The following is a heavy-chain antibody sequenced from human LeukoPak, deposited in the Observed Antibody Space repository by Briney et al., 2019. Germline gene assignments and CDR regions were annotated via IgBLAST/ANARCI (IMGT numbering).Heavy chain of an antibody. CDR1: GFTFSGFW. J-gene: IGHJ4*02. Sequence: GGSLRLSCAASGFTFSGFWMHWVRQTPGKGLVWVSRIISDGTSTNYADSVKGRFTISRDNAKNTLYLEMNSLRAEDTAVYYCARDRYYAFWSAYYELDSWGQGTLVTVSS. D-gene: IGHD3-3*01. CDR2: IISDGTST. V-gene: IGHV3-74*01. CDR3: ARDRYYAFWSAYYELDS.